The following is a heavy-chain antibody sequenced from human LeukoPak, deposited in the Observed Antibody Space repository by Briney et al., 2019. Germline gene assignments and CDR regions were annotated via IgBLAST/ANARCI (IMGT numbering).Heavy chain of an antibody. CDR2: IYSGGST. CDR3: ASQKSGGYLDY. J-gene: IGHJ4*02. V-gene: IGHV3-53*01. D-gene: IGHD2-15*01. CDR1: GFTVSSNY. Sequence: GGSLRLSCAASGFTVSSNYMSWVRQAPGKGLEWVSVIYSGGSTYADSVKGRFTISRDNSKNTLYLQMNSLRAEDTAVYYCASQKSGGYLDYWGQGTLVTVSS.